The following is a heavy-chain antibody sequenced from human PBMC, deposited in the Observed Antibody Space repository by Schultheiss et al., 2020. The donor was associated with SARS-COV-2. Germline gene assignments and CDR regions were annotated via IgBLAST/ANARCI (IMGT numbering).Heavy chain of an antibody. Sequence: GGSLRLSCAASGFTFSSYDMHWVRQATGKGLEWVAVISYDGSNKYYADSVKGRFTISRDNSKNTLYLQMNSLRAEDTAVYYCAKEDYGGNFRPFDYWGQGTLVTVSS. D-gene: IGHD4-23*01. CDR1: GFTFSSYD. V-gene: IGHV3-30*18. J-gene: IGHJ4*02. CDR3: AKEDYGGNFRPFDY. CDR2: ISYDGSNK.